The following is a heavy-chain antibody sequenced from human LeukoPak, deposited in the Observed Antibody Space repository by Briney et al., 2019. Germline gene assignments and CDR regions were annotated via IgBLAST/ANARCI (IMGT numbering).Heavy chain of an antibody. Sequence: ASVKVSCKASGYTFTSYGISWVRQAPGQGLEWMGWISAYNGNTNYAQKLQGRVTMTTDTSTSIAYMELRSLRSDDTAVYYCARVDYGDYKYYYYGMDVWGQGTTVTVSS. D-gene: IGHD4-17*01. V-gene: IGHV1-18*01. CDR3: ARVDYGDYKYYYYGMDV. J-gene: IGHJ6*02. CDR1: GYTFTSYG. CDR2: ISAYNGNT.